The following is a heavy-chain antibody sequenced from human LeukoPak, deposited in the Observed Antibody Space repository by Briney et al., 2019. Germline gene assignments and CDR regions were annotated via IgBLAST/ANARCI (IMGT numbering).Heavy chain of an antibody. CDR2: IRSKEYSYAT. V-gene: IGHV3-73*01. CDR1: GFILSASP. CDR3: ARRIGDSYFYGMDL. Sequence: QPGGSLKLSCAASGFILSASPIHWVRQASGKGLEWVGRIRSKEYSYATACAESLRGRCTVSRDDSENTAYLQMSSLKTEDTAVYYCARRIGDSYFYGMDLWGQGTPVTVSS. J-gene: IGHJ6*02. D-gene: IGHD3-16*02.